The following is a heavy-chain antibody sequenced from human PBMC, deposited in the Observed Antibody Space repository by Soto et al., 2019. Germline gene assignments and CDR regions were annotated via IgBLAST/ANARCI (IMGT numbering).Heavy chain of an antibody. V-gene: IGHV4-59*08. CDR1: GGSISSYY. J-gene: IGHJ5*02. D-gene: IGHD3-10*01. CDR3: ARQRAYYYGSGSYNSFWFDP. Sequence: PSETLSLTCTVSGGSISSYYWTWILQPPWKGLEWIGYIYYSGSTNYNPSLKSRVTISVDTSKNQFSLKLSSVTAADTAVYYCARQRAYYYGSGSYNSFWFDPWGQGTLVTVS. CDR2: IYYSGST.